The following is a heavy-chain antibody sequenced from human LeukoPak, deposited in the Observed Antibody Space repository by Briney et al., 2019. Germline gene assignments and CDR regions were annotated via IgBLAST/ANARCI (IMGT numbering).Heavy chain of an antibody. CDR2: INHSGST. CDR1: GGSFSGYY. V-gene: IGHV4-34*01. Sequence: PSETLSLTCAVYGGSFSGYYWSWIRQPPGKGVEWIGEINHSGSTNYNPSLKSRVTISVDTSKNQFSLKLSSVTAAHTAVYYCASSGSYSWGANDAFYIWGQGTMVTVSS. CDR3: ASSGSYSWGANDAFYI. J-gene: IGHJ3*02. D-gene: IGHD1-26*01.